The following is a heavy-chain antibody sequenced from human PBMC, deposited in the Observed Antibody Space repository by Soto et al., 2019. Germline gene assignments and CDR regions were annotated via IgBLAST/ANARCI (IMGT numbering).Heavy chain of an antibody. Sequence: GGSLRLSCAASGFTFDDYAMHWVRQAPGKGLEWVSGISWNSGSIGYADSVKGRFTISRDNAKNSLYLQMNSLRAEDTALYYCAKDSEYSSSWGAFDIWGQGTMVTVSS. CDR3: AKDSEYSSSWGAFDI. J-gene: IGHJ3*02. CDR1: GFTFDDYA. CDR2: ISWNSGSI. V-gene: IGHV3-9*01. D-gene: IGHD6-13*01.